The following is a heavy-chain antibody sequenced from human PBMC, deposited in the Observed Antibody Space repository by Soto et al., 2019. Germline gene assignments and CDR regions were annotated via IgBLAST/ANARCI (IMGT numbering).Heavy chain of an antibody. D-gene: IGHD2-2*01. J-gene: IGHJ6*02. V-gene: IGHV5-51*01. CDR3: ARHYCSSTSCYPVYYYYYGMDV. CDR1: GYSFTSYW. Sequence: GESLKISCKGSGYSFTSYWIGWVRQMPGKGLEWMGIIYPGDSDTRYSPSFQGQVTISADKSISTAYLQWSSLKASDTAMYYCARHYCSSTSCYPVYYYYYGMDVWGQGTTVTVS. CDR2: IYPGDSDT.